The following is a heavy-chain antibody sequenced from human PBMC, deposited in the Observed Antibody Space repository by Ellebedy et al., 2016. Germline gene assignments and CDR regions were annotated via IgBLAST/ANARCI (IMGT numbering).Heavy chain of an antibody. D-gene: IGHD5-18*01. Sequence: ASVKVSCKASGYTFTSYAMNWVRQAPGQGLEWMGWINPNSGGTNYAQKFQGWVTMTRDTSISTAYMELSRLSSDDTAVYYCARGEDRYGNDYWGQGTLVTVSS. CDR2: INPNSGGT. V-gene: IGHV1-2*04. CDR1: GYTFTSYA. CDR3: ARGEDRYGNDY. J-gene: IGHJ4*02.